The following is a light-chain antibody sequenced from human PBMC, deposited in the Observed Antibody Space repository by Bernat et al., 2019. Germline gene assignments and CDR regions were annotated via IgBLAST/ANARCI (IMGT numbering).Light chain of an antibody. CDR1: QSLVHTDGNTY. CDR2: KVS. Sequence: DVVMTQSPLSLLVTLGQPASISCRSSQSLVHTDGNTYLNWFHQRPGQPPRRLIHKVSNRDSGIPDRFSGSGSGTYFTLEISRVEAEDAGLYYCMQGTHWPLWTFGQETKVEIE. V-gene: IGKV2-30*02. CDR3: MQGTHWPLWT. J-gene: IGKJ1*01.